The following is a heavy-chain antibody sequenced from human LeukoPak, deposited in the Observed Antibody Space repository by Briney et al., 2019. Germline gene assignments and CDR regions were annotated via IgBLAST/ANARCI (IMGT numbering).Heavy chain of an antibody. V-gene: IGHV3-48*04. CDR2: ISGGGETR. Sequence: GGSLRLSCAASGFTFSSYTMDWVRQAPVKGLEWVSYISGGGETRYYADSVKGRFTISRDNGKNSLYLQMNSLRAEDTAVYYCARDASSHDLPFDYWGQGTLVTVSS. CDR3: ARDASSHDLPFDY. CDR1: GFTFSSYT. D-gene: IGHD6-19*01. J-gene: IGHJ4*02.